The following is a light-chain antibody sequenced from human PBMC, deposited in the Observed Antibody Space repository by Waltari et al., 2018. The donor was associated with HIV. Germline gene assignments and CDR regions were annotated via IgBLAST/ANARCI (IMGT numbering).Light chain of an antibody. CDR1: SSNIGARFD. CDR3: QSYDRSLSGYVV. V-gene: IGLV1-40*01. Sequence: QSLMTQPPSVSGAPGQRVTISCPGCSSNIGARFDVHWYQQLPGTVPKLLIYVNSNRPSGVPHRFSGSKSGTSASLAITGLQAEDEADYYCQSYDRSLSGYVVFGGGTKLTVL. CDR2: VNS. J-gene: IGLJ2*01.